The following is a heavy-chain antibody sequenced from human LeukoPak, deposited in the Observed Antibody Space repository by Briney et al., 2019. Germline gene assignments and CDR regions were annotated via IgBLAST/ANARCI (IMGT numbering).Heavy chain of an antibody. CDR3: ARGGDYVWGSYRS. CDR1: GYTFTGYY. Sequence: ASVKVSCKGSGYTFTGYYMHWVRQAPGQGLEWMGWINPNSGGTNYAQKFQGRVTMTRDTSISTAYMELSRLRSDDTAVYYCARGGDYVWGSYRSWGQGTLVTVSS. J-gene: IGHJ5*02. CDR2: INPNSGGT. D-gene: IGHD3-16*02. V-gene: IGHV1-2*02.